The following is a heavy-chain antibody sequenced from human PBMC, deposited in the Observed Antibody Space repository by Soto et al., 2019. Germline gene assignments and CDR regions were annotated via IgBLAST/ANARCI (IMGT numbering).Heavy chain of an antibody. Sequence: EVQLLESGGGLVQPGGSLRLSCAASGFTFNSYTMSWVRQAPGKGLEWVSSISGSGGTTYYADSVKGRFTISRDNSKNTLYLEINNPRAEDTAVYYCERFGIATPGGLDYWGQGTLVTVSS. D-gene: IGHD6-13*01. CDR1: GFTFNSYT. CDR3: ERFGIATPGGLDY. J-gene: IGHJ4*02. V-gene: IGHV3-23*01. CDR2: ISGSGGTT.